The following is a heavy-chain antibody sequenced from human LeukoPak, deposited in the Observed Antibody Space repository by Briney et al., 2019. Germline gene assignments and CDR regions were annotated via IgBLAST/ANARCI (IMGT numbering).Heavy chain of an antibody. CDR1: GFTFSNFA. V-gene: IGHV3-64*01. D-gene: IGHD2-2*01. J-gene: IGHJ4*02. CDR2: ISSNGCST. Sequence: GGSLRLSCAASGFTFSNFAMHWVRQAPGKGLEYVSAISSNGCSTYYANSVKGRFTISRDNSKNTLYLQMGSLRAEDMAVYYCARGGVVPATTGDYWGQGTLVTVSS. CDR3: ARGGVVPATTGDY.